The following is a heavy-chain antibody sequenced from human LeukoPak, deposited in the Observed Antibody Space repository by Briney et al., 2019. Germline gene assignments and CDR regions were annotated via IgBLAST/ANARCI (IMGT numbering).Heavy chain of an antibody. CDR2: ISAYNGNT. CDR1: GYTFTDYY. CDR3: ARDLWFGELLSLDY. Sequence: ASVKVSCKASGYTFTDYYIHWVRQAPGQGLEWMGWISAYNGNTNYAQKLQGRVTMTTDTSTSTAYMELRSLRSDDAAVYYCARDLWFGELLSLDYWGQGTLVTVSS. V-gene: IGHV1-18*04. J-gene: IGHJ4*02. D-gene: IGHD3-10*01.